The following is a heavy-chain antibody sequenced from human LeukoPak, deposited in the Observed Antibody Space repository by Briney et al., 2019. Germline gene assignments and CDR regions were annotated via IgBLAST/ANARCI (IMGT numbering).Heavy chain of an antibody. CDR2: IYTSGST. D-gene: IGHD1-1*01. CDR3: ARLKRGGTSIRGVDY. V-gene: IGHV4-61*02. J-gene: IGHJ4*02. CDR1: GGSIIIGSYY. Sequence: TLSLTFTVSGGSIIIGSYYWSWLRQPAGKGLEWIGRIYTSGSTNYNPSLKSRVTISVDTSKNQFSLKLSSVTAADTAVYYCARLKRGGTSIRGVDYWGQGTLVTVSS.